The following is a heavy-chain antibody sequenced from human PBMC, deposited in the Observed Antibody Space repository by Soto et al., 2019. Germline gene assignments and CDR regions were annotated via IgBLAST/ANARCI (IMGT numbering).Heavy chain of an antibody. V-gene: IGHV3-30-3*01. D-gene: IGHD2-2*01. CDR2: ISYDGSNK. J-gene: IGHJ6*02. Sequence: QVQLVESVGGVVQPGRSLRVSCAASGITISNYFMYWVRQAPGKGLEWVAAISYDGSNKHYSDSVKGRFTMSRDNSKNTLYLQMNSLRDEDTAVYYCVAGDQYYAMGGCGQGTTGCVSS. CDR1: GITISNYF. CDR3: VAGDQYYAMGG.